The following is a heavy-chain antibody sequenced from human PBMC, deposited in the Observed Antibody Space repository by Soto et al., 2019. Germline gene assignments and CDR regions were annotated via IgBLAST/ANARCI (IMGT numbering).Heavy chain of an antibody. CDR3: ARVYSGSYSDS. J-gene: IGHJ4*02. CDR2: MYHSGST. Sequence: SETLSLTCAVSGGSISSGGYSWSWIRQPPGKGLEWIGYMYHSGSTYYNPSLKSRVTISVDKSKNHFSLNLTSVTAADTAVYYCARVYSGSYSDSWGQGTLVTVSS. V-gene: IGHV4-30-2*01. D-gene: IGHD1-26*01. CDR1: GGSISSGGYS.